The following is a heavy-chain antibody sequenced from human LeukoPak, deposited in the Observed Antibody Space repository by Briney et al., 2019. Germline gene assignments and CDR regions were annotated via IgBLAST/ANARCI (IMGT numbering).Heavy chain of an antibody. CDR1: GFTFDDYA. CDR2: ISWNSGSI. Sequence: GRSLRLSCAASGFTFDDYAMHWVRQAPGKGLEWVSGISWNSGSIGYADSVKGRFTISRDNAKNSLYLQMNSLRAEDTASYYCAKGSSSGWYGNWFDPWGQGTLVTVSS. V-gene: IGHV3-9*01. D-gene: IGHD6-19*01. J-gene: IGHJ5*02. CDR3: AKGSSSGWYGNWFDP.